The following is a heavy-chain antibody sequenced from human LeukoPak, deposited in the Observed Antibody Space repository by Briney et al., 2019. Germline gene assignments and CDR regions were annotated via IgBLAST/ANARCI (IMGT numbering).Heavy chain of an antibody. CDR1: GGTFSSYA. CDR3: ASTDRGYSYGWDYYFDY. J-gene: IGHJ4*02. D-gene: IGHD5-18*01. V-gene: IGHV1-69*01. CDR2: MIPIFGTE. Sequence: SVKVSCKASGGTFSSYAISWVRQAPGQGLEWMGGMIPIFGTENYAQKFQGRVTITADESTSTAYMELSSLRSEDTAMYYCASTDRGYSYGWDYYFDYWGQGTLVTVSS.